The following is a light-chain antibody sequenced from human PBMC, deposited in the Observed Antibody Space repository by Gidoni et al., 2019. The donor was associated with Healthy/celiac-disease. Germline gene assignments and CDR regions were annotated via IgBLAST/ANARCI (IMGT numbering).Light chain of an antibody. Sequence: DIQMTQSPSTLSASVGDRVTITCRASQSINGCLAWYQQKPGKAPKFVISKASGAQGGAPSRFSGGGSNTECTLTISSLQPDDFATYYCQHSNNFSVAFGGGTRVAMK. J-gene: IGKJ4*01. CDR3: QHSNNFSVA. CDR2: KAS. CDR1: QSINGC. V-gene: IGKV1-5*03.